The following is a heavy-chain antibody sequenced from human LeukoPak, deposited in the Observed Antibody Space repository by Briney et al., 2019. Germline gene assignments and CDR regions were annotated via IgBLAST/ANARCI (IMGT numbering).Heavy chain of an antibody. CDR2: IYTSGST. V-gene: IGHV4-61*02. J-gene: IGHJ4*02. D-gene: IGHD1-7*01. CDR1: GGSISSGSYY. CDR3: ATGITGTTFDY. Sequence: SETLSLTCTVSGGSISSGSYYWSWIRQPAGKGLEWIGRIYTSGSTNYNPSLKSRVTISVDTSKNQFSLKLSSVTAADTAVYYCATGITGTTFDYWGQGTPVTVSS.